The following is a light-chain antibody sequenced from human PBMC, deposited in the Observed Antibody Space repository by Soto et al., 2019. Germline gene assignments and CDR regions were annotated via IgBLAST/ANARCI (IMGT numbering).Light chain of an antibody. Sequence: IVLTQSPGTLSLSPGERATLSCRASQTVSSSLAGYEQKTGQAPRLLISGASTRATGIPDRFSGSGSETDFTLTISRLEPEDFALYYCQQYGSSPITFGQGTRLE. CDR1: QTVSSS. V-gene: IGKV3-20*01. CDR2: GAS. J-gene: IGKJ5*01. CDR3: QQYGSSPIT.